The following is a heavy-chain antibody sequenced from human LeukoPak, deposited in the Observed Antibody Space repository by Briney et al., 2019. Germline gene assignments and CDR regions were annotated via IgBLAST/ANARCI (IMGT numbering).Heavy chain of an antibody. Sequence: QTGGSLRLSCAASGFTFSSNWMHWVRQAPGKGLVWVSRINEDGSTTNYADSVKGRSTIFRDNAKNTLYLQMNSLRAEDTAVYYCAKDTHLDYWGQGTLVTVSS. V-gene: IGHV3-74*01. J-gene: IGHJ4*02. CDR3: AKDTHLDY. CDR2: INEDGSTT. CDR1: GFTFSSNW.